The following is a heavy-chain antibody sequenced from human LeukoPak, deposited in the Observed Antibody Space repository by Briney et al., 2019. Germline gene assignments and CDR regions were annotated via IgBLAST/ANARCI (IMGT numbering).Heavy chain of an antibody. D-gene: IGHD3-9*01. CDR2: ISYDGSNK. V-gene: IGHV3-30*18. Sequence: PGGSLRLSCAASGFTFSSYGMHWVRQAPGKGLEWVAVISYDGSNKYYADSVKGRLTISRDNSKNTLYLQMSSLRAEDTAVYYCAKGRGDILTGYYYFDYWGQGTLVTVSS. J-gene: IGHJ4*02. CDR1: GFTFSSYG. CDR3: AKGRGDILTGYYYFDY.